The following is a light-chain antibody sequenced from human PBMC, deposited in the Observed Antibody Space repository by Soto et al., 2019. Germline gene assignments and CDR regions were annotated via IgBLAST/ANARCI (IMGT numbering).Light chain of an antibody. CDR2: EAS. CDR1: QSVSSY. Sequence: EIVLTQSPATLSLSPGERATLSCRASQSVSSYLAWYQQKPGQAPRLLMYEASNRATGIPARFSGGGSGTDFTLTISSREPEDFAVYYCQQRSDWPWTFGQGTKVDIK. J-gene: IGKJ1*01. CDR3: QQRSDWPWT. V-gene: IGKV3-11*01.